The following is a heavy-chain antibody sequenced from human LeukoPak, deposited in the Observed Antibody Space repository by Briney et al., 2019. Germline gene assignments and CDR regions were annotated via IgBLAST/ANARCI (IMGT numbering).Heavy chain of an antibody. J-gene: IGHJ6*02. D-gene: IGHD2-2*02. CDR3: ARDLADIVVVLAAIYRVDYYYGMDV. CDR2: INPNSGGT. Sequence: GASVKVSCKASGYTFTGYYMHWVRQAPGQGLEWMGWINPNSGGTNYAQKFQGRVTMTRDTSISTAYMELSRLRSDDTAVYYCARDLADIVVVLAAIYRVDYYYGMDVWGQGTTVTVSS. CDR1: GYTFTGYY. V-gene: IGHV1-2*02.